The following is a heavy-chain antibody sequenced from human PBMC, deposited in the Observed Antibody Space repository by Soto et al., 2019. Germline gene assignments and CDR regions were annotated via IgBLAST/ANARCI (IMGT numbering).Heavy chain of an antibody. CDR1: GYTFTSYD. J-gene: IGHJ6*02. Sequence: ASVKVSCKASGYTFTSYDINWVRQATGQGLEWMGWMNPNSGNTGHAQKFQGRVTMTRNTSISTAYMELSSLRSEDTAVYYCARSSRNYCSSTSCYTVYYYYGMDVWGQGTTVTVSS. CDR2: MNPNSGNT. CDR3: ARSSRNYCSSTSCYTVYYYYGMDV. D-gene: IGHD2-2*02. V-gene: IGHV1-8*01.